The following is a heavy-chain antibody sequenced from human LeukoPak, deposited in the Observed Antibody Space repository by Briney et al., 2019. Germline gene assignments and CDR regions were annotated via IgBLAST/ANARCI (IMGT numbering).Heavy chain of an antibody. V-gene: IGHV2-5*01. D-gene: IGHD3-22*01. J-gene: IGHJ3*02. Sequence: SGPTLVKPTQTLSLTLTFAGFSLSTSEVGGGWIRQPPGKALEWRALIKWNDDKRYSPSLESRLTITKDTTKNQLVLTMTNMEPVDTATYYCAQRDYYDSSGYPSDAFDIWGQGTMVTVSS. CDR2: IKWNDDK. CDR3: AQRDYYDSSGYPSDAFDI. CDR1: GFSLSTSEVG.